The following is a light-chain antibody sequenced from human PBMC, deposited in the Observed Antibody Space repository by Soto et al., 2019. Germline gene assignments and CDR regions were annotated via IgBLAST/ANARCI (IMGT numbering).Light chain of an antibody. CDR1: YSDIGGYNY. V-gene: IGLV2-14*03. Sequence: QSALTHPASVSGSPGQSITISCTGAYSDIGGYNYVAWYQQHPGKAPKLMIYDVTNRPSGVSYRFSGSKSGNTASLTISGLQAEDEAYYYCSSYTSRSTLGVFGGGTKVTVL. CDR3: SSYTSRSTLGV. CDR2: DVT. J-gene: IGLJ2*01.